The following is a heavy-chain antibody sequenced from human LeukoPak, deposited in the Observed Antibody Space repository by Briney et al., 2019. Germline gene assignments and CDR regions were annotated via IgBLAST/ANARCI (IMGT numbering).Heavy chain of an antibody. J-gene: IGHJ4*02. D-gene: IGHD2-8*02. V-gene: IGHV3-23*01. Sequence: GGSLRLSCAASGFTFSSNGMTWVRQPPGKGLEWVSSIFPSGGEIHYADSVRGRITISRDNSKSTLSLQMNSLRAEDTAIYYCATYRQVLLPFESWGQGTLVTVSS. CDR3: ATYRQVLLPFES. CDR1: GFTFSSNG. CDR2: IFPSGGEI.